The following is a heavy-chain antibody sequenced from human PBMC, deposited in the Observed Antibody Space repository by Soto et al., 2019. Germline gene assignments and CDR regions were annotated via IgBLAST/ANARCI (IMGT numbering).Heavy chain of an antibody. Sequence: QVQLQQWGAGLLKPSEPLSLTCAVYGGSFSGYYWSWIRQPPGKGLEWIGEINHSGSTNYNPSLKSRVTISVDTSKNQFSLKLSSVTAADTAVYYCARGGYSGYARWGQGPLVTVSS. CDR2: INHSGST. CDR3: ARGGYSGYAR. CDR1: GGSFSGYY. J-gene: IGHJ4*02. D-gene: IGHD5-12*01. V-gene: IGHV4-34*01.